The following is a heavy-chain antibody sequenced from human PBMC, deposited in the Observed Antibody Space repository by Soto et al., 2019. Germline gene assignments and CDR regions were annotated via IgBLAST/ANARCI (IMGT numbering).Heavy chain of an antibody. Sequence: ASVKVSCKASGYTFTSYHMHWVRQAPGQGLEWMGIINPSGGSTSYAQKFQGRVTMTRDTSTSTVYMELSSLRSEDTAVYYCAKASTSSDWYRGNWFVPWGQGTLVTVSS. CDR1: GYTFTSYH. J-gene: IGHJ5*02. CDR3: AKASTSSDWYRGNWFVP. V-gene: IGHV1-46*01. D-gene: IGHD6-19*01. CDR2: INPSGGST.